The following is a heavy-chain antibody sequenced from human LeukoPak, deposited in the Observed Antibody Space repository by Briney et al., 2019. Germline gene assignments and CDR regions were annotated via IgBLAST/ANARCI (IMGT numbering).Heavy chain of an antibody. V-gene: IGHV4-34*01. CDR2: INHSGST. Sequence: SETLSLTCAVYGGSFSGYYWSWIRQPPGKGLEWIGEINHSGSTNYNPSLKSRVTISVDTSKNQFSLKLSSVTAADTAVYYCARPKIIFGPLGAFDIWGQGTVVTVSS. CDR3: ARPKIIFGPLGAFDI. CDR1: GGSFSGYY. J-gene: IGHJ3*02. D-gene: IGHD2-21*01.